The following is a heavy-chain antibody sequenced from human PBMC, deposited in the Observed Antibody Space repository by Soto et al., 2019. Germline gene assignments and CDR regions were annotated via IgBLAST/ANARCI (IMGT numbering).Heavy chain of an antibody. J-gene: IGHJ6*02. V-gene: IGHV1-46*01. CDR3: ARDRPHTTIMVYADYYYYSGMDV. CDR2: INPSGGST. D-gene: IGHD2-8*01. Sequence: ASVKVSCKASGCTFTSYYMHWLRQSPGQGLEWMGIINPSGGSTSYAQKFQGRVTMTRDTSTSTVYMELSSLRSEDTAVYYCARDRPHTTIMVYADYYYYSGMDVWGQGTTVTVSS. CDR1: GCTFTSYY.